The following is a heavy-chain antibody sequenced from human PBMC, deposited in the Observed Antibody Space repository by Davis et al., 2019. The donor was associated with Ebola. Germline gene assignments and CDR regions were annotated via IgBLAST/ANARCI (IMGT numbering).Heavy chain of an antibody. CDR2: VNQDGTEK. D-gene: IGHD6-13*01. J-gene: IGHJ4*02. Sequence: PGGSLRLSCATSGFTFSSYWMSWVRQAPGRGREWVASVNQDGTEKYNVDSVKGRFTISRDNAKNSLYLQMSSLRVEDTAVYYCTRDRSAAGWGQGTLVTVSS. V-gene: IGHV3-7*03. CDR3: TRDRSAAG. CDR1: GFTFSSYW.